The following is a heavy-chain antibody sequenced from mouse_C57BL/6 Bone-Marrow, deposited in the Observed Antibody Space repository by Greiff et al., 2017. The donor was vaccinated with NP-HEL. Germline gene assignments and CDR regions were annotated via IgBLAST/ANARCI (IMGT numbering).Heavy chain of an antibody. Sequence: QVQLQQSGPELVKPGASVKLSCKASGYTFTSYDINWVKPRPGQGLEWIGWIYPRAGSTKYNEKFKGKATLTVDTSSSTAYMELHSLTSEDSAVYFCARRTTVGAGDYWGQGTTLTVSS. CDR1: GYTFTSYD. J-gene: IGHJ2*01. CDR2: IYPRAGST. CDR3: ARRTTVGAGDY. D-gene: IGHD1-1*01. V-gene: IGHV1-85*01.